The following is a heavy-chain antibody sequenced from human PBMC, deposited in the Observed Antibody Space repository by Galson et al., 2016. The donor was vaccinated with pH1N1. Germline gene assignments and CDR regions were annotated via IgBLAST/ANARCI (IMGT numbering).Heavy chain of an antibody. CDR1: GGSISSGSYY. Sequence: TLSLTCTVSGGSISSGSYYWSWIRQPAGKGLEWIGYIYTSGSTNYNPSLRSRVIISVDTSNNQFSLKLSSVTAADTAVYYCARVVTWELGYYFDYWGQGTLVTVSS. V-gene: IGHV4-61*09. CDR2: IYTSGST. D-gene: IGHD1-26*01. CDR3: ARVVTWELGYYFDY. J-gene: IGHJ4*02.